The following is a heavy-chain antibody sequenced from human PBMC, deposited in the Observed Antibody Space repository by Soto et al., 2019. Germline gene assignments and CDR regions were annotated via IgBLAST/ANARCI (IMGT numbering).Heavy chain of an antibody. CDR3: AHRVLRAVFGLVTTTAIYFDF. Sequence: QITLNESGPTVVKPTETLTLTCTFSGFSLTTSGVGVGWVRQSPGKAPEWLAFIYWDDDKRYSTSLKSRLTITKVTSKNQVVLTMANVHPAVTATYYCAHRVLRAVFGLVTTTAIYFDFWGQGTPVVVSS. V-gene: IGHV2-5*02. J-gene: IGHJ4*02. D-gene: IGHD3-3*01. CDR2: IYWDDDK. CDR1: GFSLTTSGVG.